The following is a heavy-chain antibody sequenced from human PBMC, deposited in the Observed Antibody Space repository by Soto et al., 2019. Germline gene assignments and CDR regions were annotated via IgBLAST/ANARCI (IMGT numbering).Heavy chain of an antibody. CDR2: INHSGST. D-gene: IGHD2-2*01. CDR1: GGSFSGYY. J-gene: IGHJ6*03. V-gene: IGHV4-34*01. CDR3: AREGYCSSTSCYLSYYYYMDV. Sequence: SETLSLTCAVYGGSFSGYYWSWIRQPPGKGLEWIGEINHSGSTNYNPSLKSRVTISVDTSKNQFSLKLSSVTAADTAVYYCAREGYCSSTSCYLSYYYYMDVWGKGTTVTVSS.